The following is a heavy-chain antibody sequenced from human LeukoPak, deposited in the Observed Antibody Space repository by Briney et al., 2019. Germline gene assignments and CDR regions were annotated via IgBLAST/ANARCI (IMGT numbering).Heavy chain of an antibody. J-gene: IGHJ4*02. CDR1: GFTFSSYW. Sequence: GGSLRLSCAASGFTFSSYWMNWVRQAPGKGLVWVSRIASDGITTTYTDSVKGRFTISRDNAKNTLYLQMNSLRVEDTAVYYCARDFAGDRDYWGQGTLVTVSS. V-gene: IGHV3-74*01. D-gene: IGHD4-17*01. CDR3: ARDFAGDRDY. CDR2: IASDGITT.